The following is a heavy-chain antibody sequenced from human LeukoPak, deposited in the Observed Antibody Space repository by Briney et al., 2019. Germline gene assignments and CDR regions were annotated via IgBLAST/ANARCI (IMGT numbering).Heavy chain of an antibody. V-gene: IGHV1-8*01. D-gene: IGHD3-10*01. CDR1: GYTFTSYD. CDR2: MNPNSGNT. CDR3: ARVGGYYQTALDY. Sequence: ASVKVSCKASGYTFTSYDINWVRQATGQGLEWMGWMNPNSGNTGYAQKFQGRVTMTRDTSISTAYMELSRLRSDDTAVYYCARVGGYYQTALDYWGQGTLVTVSS. J-gene: IGHJ4*02.